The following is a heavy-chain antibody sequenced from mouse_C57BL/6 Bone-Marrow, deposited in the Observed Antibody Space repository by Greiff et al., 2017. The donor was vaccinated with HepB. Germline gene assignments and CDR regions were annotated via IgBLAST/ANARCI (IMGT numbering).Heavy chain of an antibody. CDR3: ARNSLYYSNYRLAY. Sequence: QVQLQQSGPGLVQPSQSLSITCTVSGFSLTSYGVHWVRQSPGKGLEWLGVIWSGGSTDYNADFISRLSISKDNSKSQIFFKMNSLQADDTAIYYCARNSLYYSNYRLAYWGQGTLVTVSA. J-gene: IGHJ3*01. V-gene: IGHV2-2*01. D-gene: IGHD2-5*01. CDR1: GFSLTSYG. CDR2: IWSGGST.